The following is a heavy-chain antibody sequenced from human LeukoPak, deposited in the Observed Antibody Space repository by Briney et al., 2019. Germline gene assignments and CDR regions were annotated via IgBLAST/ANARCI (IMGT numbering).Heavy chain of an antibody. CDR1: GGTFSSYA. Sequence: SVKVSCKASGGTFSSYAISWVRQAPGQGLEWMGGIIPIFGTANYAQKFQGRVTITADESTSTAYMELSSLRPEDTAVYYCARQYYDSSGQSKRFDYWGQGTLVTVSS. V-gene: IGHV1-69*13. CDR2: IIPIFGTA. D-gene: IGHD3-22*01. J-gene: IGHJ4*02. CDR3: ARQYYDSSGQSKRFDY.